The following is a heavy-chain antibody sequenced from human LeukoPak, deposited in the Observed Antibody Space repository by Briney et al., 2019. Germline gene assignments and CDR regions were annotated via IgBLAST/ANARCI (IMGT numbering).Heavy chain of an antibody. CDR2: IYYSGST. CDR3: ARGAPGGWGRFGELFDY. Sequence: TLSLTCTVSGGSISSGDYYWGWIRQPPGKGLEWIGYIYYSGSTYYNPSLKSRVTISVDTSKNQFSLKLSSVTAADTAVYYCARGAPGGWGRFGELFDYWGQGTLVTVSS. V-gene: IGHV4-30-4*01. CDR1: GGSISSGDYY. D-gene: IGHD3-10*01. J-gene: IGHJ4*02.